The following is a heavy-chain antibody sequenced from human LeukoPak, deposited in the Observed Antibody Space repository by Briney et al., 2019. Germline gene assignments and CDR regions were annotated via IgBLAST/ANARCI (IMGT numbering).Heavy chain of an antibody. V-gene: IGHV4-39*01. CDR1: GGSISSYY. CDR2: IYYSGST. CDR3: ARLPRQQLVLDY. Sequence: PSETLSLTCTVSGGSISSYYWGWIRQPPGKGLEWIGSIYYSGSTYYNPSLKSRVTISVDTSKNQFSLKLSSVTAADTAVYYCARLPRQQLVLDYWGQGTLVTVSS. D-gene: IGHD6-13*01. J-gene: IGHJ4*02.